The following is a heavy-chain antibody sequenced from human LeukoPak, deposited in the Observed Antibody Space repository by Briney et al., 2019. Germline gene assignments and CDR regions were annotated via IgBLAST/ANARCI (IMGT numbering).Heavy chain of an antibody. D-gene: IGHD3-10*01. CDR2: MNPNSCNT. Sequence: GASVKVSCKASGYTFTSYDFNWVRQATGQGLEWMGWMNPNSCNTGYTKKFQGRVTMTRNTAISTAYMELSSLRSEDTAVYYCARESGFYGSGSRYWGQGTLVTVSS. V-gene: IGHV1-8*01. J-gene: IGHJ4*02. CDR3: ARESGFYGSGSRY. CDR1: GYTFTSYD.